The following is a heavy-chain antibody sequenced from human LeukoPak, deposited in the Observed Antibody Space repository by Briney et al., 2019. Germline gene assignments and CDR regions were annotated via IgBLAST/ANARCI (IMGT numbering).Heavy chain of an antibody. J-gene: IGHJ1*01. CDR2: IYPGDSDT. CDR3: ARQIAAAGNKYFQH. D-gene: IGHD6-25*01. CDR1: GYSFSNYW. Sequence: GESLKISCKGFGYSFSNYWIAWVRQMPGKGLEWMGIIYPGDSDTIYSPSFQGQVTISADKSTSTAYLQWSSLKASDTAMYYCARQIAAAGNKYFQHWGQGTLVTVSS. V-gene: IGHV5-51*01.